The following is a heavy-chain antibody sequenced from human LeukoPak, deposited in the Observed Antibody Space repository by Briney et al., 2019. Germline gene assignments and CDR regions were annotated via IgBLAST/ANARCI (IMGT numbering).Heavy chain of an antibody. D-gene: IGHD6-13*01. CDR3: ARRVAAAGTAGLNDY. J-gene: IGHJ4*02. CDR2: IYYSGST. CDR1: GGSISSSSYY. Sequence: PSETLSLTCTVSGGSISSSSYYWGWIRQPPGKGLEWIGSIYYSGSTYYNPSLKSRVTISVDTSKNQFSLKLSSVTAADTAVYYCARRVAAAGTAGLNDYWGQGTLVTVSS. V-gene: IGHV4-39*01.